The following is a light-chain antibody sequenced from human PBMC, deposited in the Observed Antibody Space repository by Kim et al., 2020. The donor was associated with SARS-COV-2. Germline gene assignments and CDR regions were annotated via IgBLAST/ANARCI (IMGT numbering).Light chain of an antibody. CDR3: SAWDSSLSAWV. Sequence: QAGLTQPPSVSKGLRQTATLTCTGNSNNVGNQGAAWLQQHQGHPPKLLSYRNNNRPSGISERLSASRSGNTASLTITGLQPEDEADYYCSAWDSSLSAWVLCGGNQLCVL. CDR2: RNN. V-gene: IGLV10-54*01. CDR1: SNNVGNQG. J-gene: IGLJ3*02.